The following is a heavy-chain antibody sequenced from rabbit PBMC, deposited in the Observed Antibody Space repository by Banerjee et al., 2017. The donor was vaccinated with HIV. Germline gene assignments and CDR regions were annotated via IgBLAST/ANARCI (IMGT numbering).Heavy chain of an antibody. CDR1: GFSFSSSYW. CDR3: ARDLAGVIGWNFDL. V-gene: IGHV1S45*01. Sequence: QEQLVESGGGLVQPEGSLTLTCTASGFSFSSSYWICWVRQAPGKGLEWIGCIAAGSSGSTYYASWAKGRFTISRTSSTTVALQMASLTAADTATYFCARDLAGVIGWNFDLWGQGTLVTVS. J-gene: IGHJ4*01. CDR2: IAAGSSGST. D-gene: IGHD4-1*01.